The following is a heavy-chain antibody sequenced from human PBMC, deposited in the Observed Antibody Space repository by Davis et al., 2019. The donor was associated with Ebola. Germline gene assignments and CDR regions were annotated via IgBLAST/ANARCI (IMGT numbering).Heavy chain of an antibody. CDR1: GNTISTYT. J-gene: IGHJ6*02. D-gene: IGHD3-3*01. CDR3: ARPNDFWSGYSRYYYYYGMDV. V-gene: IGHV1-69*05. CDR2: IIPLFATT. Sequence: SVTVSCKASGNTISTYTIDWVRQAPGQGLEWMGGIIPLFATTNYAQKFQGRVTITRDTSASPAYMELSSLRSEDTAVYYCARPNDFWSGYSRYYYYYGMDVWGQGTTVTVSS.